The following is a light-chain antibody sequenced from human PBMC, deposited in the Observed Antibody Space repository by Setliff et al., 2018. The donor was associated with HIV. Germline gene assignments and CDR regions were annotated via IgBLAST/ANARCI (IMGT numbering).Light chain of an antibody. CDR1: QSVSSN. CDR3: QHYTTLPRT. J-gene: IGKJ4*01. CDR2: GAS. Sequence: EIVMTQSPATLSVSPGERATLSCRASQSVSSNLAWYQQKPGQAPRLLIYGASTRATNVPARFSGSGSGTEFTLTISSLQSEDFAIYYCQHYTTLPRTFGGGTKVDIK. V-gene: IGKV3-15*01.